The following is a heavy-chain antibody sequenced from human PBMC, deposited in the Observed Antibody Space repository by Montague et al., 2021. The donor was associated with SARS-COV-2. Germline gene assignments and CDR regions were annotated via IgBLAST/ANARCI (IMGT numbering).Heavy chain of an antibody. CDR2: ITHSGNT. CDR3: ARGEVAAFANRIVYHSGEALDS. Sequence: SETLSLTCAVYGGSINDYYWTWVRQPPGKGLEWIGDITHSGNTKYNPSLQNRVTISVDKSKNQFSLKLTSATAADTATYYCARGEVAAFANRIVYHSGEALDSWGRGTTVTVSS. J-gene: IGHJ6*02. V-gene: IGHV4-34*01. D-gene: IGHD3-16*01. CDR1: GGSINDYY.